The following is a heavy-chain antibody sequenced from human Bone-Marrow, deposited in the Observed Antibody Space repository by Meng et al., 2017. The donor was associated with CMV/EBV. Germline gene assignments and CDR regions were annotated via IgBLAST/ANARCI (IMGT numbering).Heavy chain of an antibody. Sequence: GGSLRLSCAGSGFSFATYALSWVRQTPGKGLEWVAFIRYDGSNKYYADSVKGRFTSSRDNSKTTLYLQMNSLRAEDTAVYYCAKDRVAAAGIYDDYWGQGTLVTFSS. J-gene: IGHJ4*02. D-gene: IGHD6-13*01. CDR3: AKDRVAAAGIYDDY. V-gene: IGHV3-30*02. CDR1: GFSFATYA. CDR2: IRYDGSNK.